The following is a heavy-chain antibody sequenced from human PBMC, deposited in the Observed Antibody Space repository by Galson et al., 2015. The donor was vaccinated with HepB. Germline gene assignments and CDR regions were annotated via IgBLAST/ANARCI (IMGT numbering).Heavy chain of an antibody. D-gene: IGHD1-1*01. CDR2: IWHDGTNQ. J-gene: IGHJ4*02. CDR3: VRESHTAATTFDF. V-gene: IGHV3-33*01. CDR1: GFSFSRFG. Sequence: SLRLSCAASGFSFSRFGMHWVRQTPDERLEWLAVIWHDGTNQYYADSVEGRFTISRDNSKNTLFLQMNSLRAEDTVLYYCVRESHTAATTFDFWGQGTLVIVSS.